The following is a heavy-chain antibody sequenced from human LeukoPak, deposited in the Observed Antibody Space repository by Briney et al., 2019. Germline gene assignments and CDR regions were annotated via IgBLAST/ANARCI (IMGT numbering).Heavy chain of an antibody. CDR1: GFTFSSYS. CDR2: ISSSSSTI. V-gene: IGHV3-48*04. CDR3: ARVKIELGCYAFDI. Sequence: GGSLRLSCAASGFTFSSYSMNWVRQAPGKGLEWVSYISSSSSTIYYADSVKGRFTISRDNAKNSLYLQMNSLRAEDTAVYYCARVKIELGCYAFDIWGQGTMVTVSS. J-gene: IGHJ3*02. D-gene: IGHD2-8*02.